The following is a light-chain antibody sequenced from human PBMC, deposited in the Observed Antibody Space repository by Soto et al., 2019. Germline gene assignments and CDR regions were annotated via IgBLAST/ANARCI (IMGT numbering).Light chain of an antibody. V-gene: IGKV1-39*01. CDR2: VAF. J-gene: IGKJ5*01. Sequence: DVQMSTPPSSLSGSLGGTVTITSLASQSIALSVNWYQQKPGKAPKLLIYVAFTLESGVPSRFSGSGSGTEFTLTIRSLQPEDFATYYCQQSFRSPITFGQGTRLEIK. CDR3: QQSFRSPIT. CDR1: QSIALS.